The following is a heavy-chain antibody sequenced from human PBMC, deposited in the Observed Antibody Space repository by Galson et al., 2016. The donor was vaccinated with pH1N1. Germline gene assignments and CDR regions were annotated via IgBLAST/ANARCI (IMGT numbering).Heavy chain of an antibody. D-gene: IGHD3-9*01. J-gene: IGHJ4*02. V-gene: IGHV1-46*01. Sequence: SVKVSCKASGYVFTRYYIHWLRQAPGQGLEWMAVMNPVDGGSIYNQKFQGRVTLTRDTSTSSVYMALTNLGSADAAVYYCARRYYFDSWGQGTQVTVSS. CDR2: MNPVDGGS. CDR1: GYVFTRYY. CDR3: ARRYYFDS.